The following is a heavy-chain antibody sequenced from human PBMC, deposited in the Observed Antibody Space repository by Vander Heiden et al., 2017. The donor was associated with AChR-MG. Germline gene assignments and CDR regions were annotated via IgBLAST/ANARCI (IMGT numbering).Heavy chain of an antibody. CDR3: ARHAGGWRQLISPRYDY. J-gene: IGHJ4*02. V-gene: IGHV5-51*01. D-gene: IGHD3-16*01. Sequence: EVQLVQSGVEANKPGESRKISCKASGYSFTGYWIGWVRQMPGRGLEWMGIIYPGDSDTRYSPSFQGQVTISADKSISTAYLQWSSLEASDTAMYYCARHAGGWRQLISPRYDYWGQGTLVTVSP. CDR1: GYSFTGYW. CDR2: IYPGDSDT.